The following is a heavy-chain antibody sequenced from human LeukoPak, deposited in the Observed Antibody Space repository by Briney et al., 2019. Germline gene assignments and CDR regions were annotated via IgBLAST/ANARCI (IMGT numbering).Heavy chain of an antibody. CDR3: AQQVGYCSSGSCYFTY. V-gene: IGHV3-30*04. CDR2: ISYDGSNK. D-gene: IGHD2-15*01. Sequence: GGSLRLSCAASGFTFSSYAMHWVRQAPGKGLEWVAVISYDGSNKYYADSVKGRFTISRDKSKNTLSLQMNSLRAEDTAVYYCAQQVGYCSSGSCYFTYRGQGTLVTVSS. J-gene: IGHJ1*01. CDR1: GFTFSSYA.